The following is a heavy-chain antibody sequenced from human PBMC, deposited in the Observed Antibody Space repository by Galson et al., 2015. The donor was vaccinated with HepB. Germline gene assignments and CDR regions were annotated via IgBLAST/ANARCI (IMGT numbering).Heavy chain of an antibody. CDR3: AKVSHFSIAVAGGAEYFQH. CDR2: ISYDGSNK. J-gene: IGHJ1*01. Sequence: SLRLSCAASGFTFSSYGMHWVRQAPGKGLEWVAVISYDGSNKYYADSVKGRFTISRDNSKNTLYLQMNSLRAEDTAVYYCAKVSHFSIAVAGGAEYFQHWGQGTLVTVSS. V-gene: IGHV3-30*18. CDR1: GFTFSSYG. D-gene: IGHD6-19*01.